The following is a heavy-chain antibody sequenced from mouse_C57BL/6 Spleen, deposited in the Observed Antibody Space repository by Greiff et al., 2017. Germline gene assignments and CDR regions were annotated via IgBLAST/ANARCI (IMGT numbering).Heavy chain of an antibody. J-gene: IGHJ3*01. V-gene: IGHV5-16*01. Sequence: EVKLVESEGGLVQPGSSMKLSCTASGFTFSDYYMAWVRQVPEKGLEWVANINYDGSSTYYLDSLKSRFIISRDNAKNILYLQMSSLKSEDTATYYCAREEGSSFAYWGQGTLVTVSA. CDR3: AREEGSSFAY. CDR1: GFTFSDYY. D-gene: IGHD1-3*01. CDR2: INYDGSST.